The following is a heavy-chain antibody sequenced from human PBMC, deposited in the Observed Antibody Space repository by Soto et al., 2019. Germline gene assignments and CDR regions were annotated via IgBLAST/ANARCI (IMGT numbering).Heavy chain of an antibody. CDR2: INAGNGNT. V-gene: IGHV1-3*01. Sequence: QVHLVQSGAEVKKPGASVKVSCKASGYTFTSYAIHWVHQAPGQRLEWMGWINAGNGNTKYSQQFQGRVTITWDTSASTAYMELSSLRSEDTAVYYCARLVGASDVFDIWGQGTMVTVSS. CDR1: GYTFTSYA. CDR3: ARLVGASDVFDI. D-gene: IGHD1-26*01. J-gene: IGHJ3*02.